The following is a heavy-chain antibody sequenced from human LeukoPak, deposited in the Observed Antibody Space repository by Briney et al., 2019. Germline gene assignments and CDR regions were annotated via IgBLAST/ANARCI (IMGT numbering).Heavy chain of an antibody. Sequence: GGSLRLSCAASGFTFSNAWMSWVRQAPGKGLEWVGRIKNKTDGGTTDYAAPVKGRFTISRDDSKNTLYLQMNSLKTEDTAVYYCTTDGAAYGDYFDYWGQGTLVTVSS. D-gene: IGHD4-17*01. J-gene: IGHJ4*02. CDR2: IKNKTDGGTT. CDR3: TTDGAAYGDYFDY. V-gene: IGHV3-15*01. CDR1: GFTFSNAW.